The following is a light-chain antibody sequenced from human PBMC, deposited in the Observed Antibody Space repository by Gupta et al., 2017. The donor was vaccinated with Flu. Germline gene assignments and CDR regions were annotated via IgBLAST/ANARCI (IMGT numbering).Light chain of an antibody. Sequence: ITISTTGTTRDLGGYNYVSWYQQHPGKAPKLMMFEDTKRPSGVSKRFSGSKSGKTASLTISGVQAEDEAEYYCSSSKNTNTLVVFGGGTKLTV. J-gene: IGLJ2*01. CDR2: EDT. V-gene: IGLV2-14*01. CDR3: SSSKNTNTLVV. CDR1: TRDLGGYNY.